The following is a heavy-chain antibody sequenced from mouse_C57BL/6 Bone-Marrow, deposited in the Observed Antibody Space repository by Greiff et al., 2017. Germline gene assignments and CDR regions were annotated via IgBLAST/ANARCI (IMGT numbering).Heavy chain of an antibody. V-gene: IGHV5-17*01. CDR1: GFTFTDYG. J-gene: IGHJ4*01. CDR3: ARSPRLDY. Sequence: EVKLMESGGGLVKPGWSLKLSCAASGFTFTDYGMHWVRQAPEKGLEWVAYISSGNSTIYYAHTVKGRVTISIDNAKNTLFLHVTSVRSEDTAMYYCARSPRLDYWGQGTSVTVSA. CDR2: ISSGNSTI.